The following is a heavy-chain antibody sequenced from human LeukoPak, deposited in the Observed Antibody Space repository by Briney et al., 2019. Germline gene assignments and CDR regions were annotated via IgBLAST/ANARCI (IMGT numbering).Heavy chain of an antibody. Sequence: GGSLRLSCAASGFTFSSYGMHWVRQAPGKGLEWVAFIRYDGSNKYYADSVKGRFTISRDNSKNTLYLQMNSLRAEDTAVYYCAKGRGRIAAAGTYDYWGQGTLVTVSS. J-gene: IGHJ4*02. CDR2: IRYDGSNK. CDR1: GFTFSSYG. V-gene: IGHV3-30*02. D-gene: IGHD6-13*01. CDR3: AKGRGRIAAAGTYDY.